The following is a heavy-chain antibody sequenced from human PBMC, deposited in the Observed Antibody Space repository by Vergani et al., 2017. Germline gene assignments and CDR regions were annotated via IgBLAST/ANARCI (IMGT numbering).Heavy chain of an antibody. CDR3: ARDRSRSDYLDY. V-gene: IGHV3-30*04. D-gene: IGHD3-10*01. Sequence: QVQLVESGGGVVQPGRSLRLSCAASGFTFSSYAMHWVRQAPGKGLEWVAVISYDGSNKYYVDSVKCRFTISRDNSKNTLYLHMNSRGAEDTAVYYGARDRSRSDYLDYWGQGTLVTVSS. CDR2: ISYDGSNK. CDR1: GFTFSSYA. J-gene: IGHJ4*02.